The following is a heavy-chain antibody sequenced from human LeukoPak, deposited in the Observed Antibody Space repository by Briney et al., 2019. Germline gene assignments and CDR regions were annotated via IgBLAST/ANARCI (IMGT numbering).Heavy chain of an antibody. CDR2: IIPIFGTA. D-gene: IGHD3-22*01. J-gene: IGHJ3*01. V-gene: IGHV1-69*06. CDR1: GGTFSSYA. Sequence: GASVKVSCKASGGTFSSYAISWVRQAPGQGLEWMGGIIPIFGTANYAQKFQGRVTITADKSTSTAYMELSRLRFDDTAVYYCARDRAYSSGRDDTFDLWGQGTMVIVSS. CDR3: ARDRAYSSGRDDTFDL.